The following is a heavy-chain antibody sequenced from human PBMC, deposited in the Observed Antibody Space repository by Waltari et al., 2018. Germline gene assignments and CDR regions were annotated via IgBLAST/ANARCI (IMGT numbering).Heavy chain of an antibody. CDR3: AKEGSGPYQGNRFAS. D-gene: IGHD6-19*01. Sequence: QVQLQESGPGLVKPSQTLSLTCTVSGASINSGSFYCSWIRQSAGKGLEWIGRIYTTGTTNYNPSFKSRLSISVDASKNQFSLKLFSVTAADTAVYYCAKEGSGPYQGNRFASWGQGTPVTVSS. CDR1: GASINSGSFY. V-gene: IGHV4-61*02. CDR2: IYTTGTT. J-gene: IGHJ5*01.